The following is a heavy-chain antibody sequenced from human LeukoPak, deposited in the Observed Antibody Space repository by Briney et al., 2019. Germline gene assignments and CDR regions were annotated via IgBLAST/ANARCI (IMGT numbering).Heavy chain of an antibody. D-gene: IGHD3-3*01. CDR1: GGSFSGYY. CDR3: TRDPIVVVPAARYDFWSGYYMDYYYYGMDV. V-gene: IGHV3-49*03. Sequence: LSLTCAVYGGSFSGYYWSWIRQPPGKGLEWVGFIRSKAYGGTTEYAASVKGRFTISGDDSKSIAYLQMNSLKTEDTAVYYCTRDPIVVVPAARYDFWSGYYMDYYYYGMDVWGQGTTVTVSS. J-gene: IGHJ6*02. CDR2: IRSKAYGGTT.